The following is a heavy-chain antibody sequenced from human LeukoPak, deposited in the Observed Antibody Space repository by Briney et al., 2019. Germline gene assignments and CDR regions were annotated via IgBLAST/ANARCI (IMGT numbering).Heavy chain of an antibody. CDR3: ARDLESSRSKNPFDY. CDR2: INPNSGGT. V-gene: IGHV1-2*02. Sequence: ASVKVSCKASGYTFTSYDINWVRQAPGQGLEWMGWINPNSGGTNYAQKFQGRVTMTRDTSISTAYMELSRPRSDDTAVYYCARDLESSRSKNPFDYWGQGTLVTVSS. CDR1: GYTFTSYD. D-gene: IGHD6-6*01. J-gene: IGHJ4*02.